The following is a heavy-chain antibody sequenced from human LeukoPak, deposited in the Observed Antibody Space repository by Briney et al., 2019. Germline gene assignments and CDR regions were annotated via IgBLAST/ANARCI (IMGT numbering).Heavy chain of an antibody. CDR2: IYYSGST. CDR3: ARRGYCSSTSCYEYWFDP. J-gene: IGHJ5*02. Sequence: SETLSLTCTVSGGSIGSSSYYWGWIRQPPGKGLEWIGSIYYSGSTYYNPSLKSRVTISVDTSKNQFSLKLSSVTATDTAVYYCARRGYCSSTSCYEYWFDPWGQGTLVTVSS. CDR1: GGSIGSSSYY. V-gene: IGHV4-39*01. D-gene: IGHD2-2*01.